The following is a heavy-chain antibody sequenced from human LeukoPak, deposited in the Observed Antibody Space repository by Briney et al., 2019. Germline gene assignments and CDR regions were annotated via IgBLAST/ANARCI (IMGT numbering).Heavy chain of an antibody. V-gene: IGHV4-34*01. Sequence: SETLSLTCAVYGGSFSGYYWSWTRQPPGKGLEWIGEINHSGSTSYNPSLKSRVTISVDTSKNQFSLKLSSVTAADTAVYYCARHVDSYGYAFDYWGQGTLVTVSS. CDR2: INHSGST. CDR3: ARHVDSYGYAFDY. J-gene: IGHJ4*02. CDR1: GGSFSGYY. D-gene: IGHD5-18*01.